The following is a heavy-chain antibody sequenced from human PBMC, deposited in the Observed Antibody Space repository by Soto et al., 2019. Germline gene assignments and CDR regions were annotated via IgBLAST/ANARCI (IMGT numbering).Heavy chain of an antibody. D-gene: IGHD4-17*01. V-gene: IGHV1-18*04. CDR3: ATRGRTDTVETPGADAFDI. CDR1: GYTFTSYG. CDR2: ISAYNGNT. Sequence: QVQLVQSGAEVKKPGASVKVSCKASGYTFTSYGISWVRQAPGQGLEWMGWISAYNGNTNYAQKLQGRVTMTTDTSTSTAYMELRSLRSDDTAVYYCATRGRTDTVETPGADAFDIWGQGTMVTVSS. J-gene: IGHJ3*02.